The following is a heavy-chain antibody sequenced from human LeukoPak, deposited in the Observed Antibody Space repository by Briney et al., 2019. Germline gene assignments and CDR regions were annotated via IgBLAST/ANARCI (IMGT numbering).Heavy chain of an antibody. V-gene: IGHV3-66*01. J-gene: IGHJ4*02. Sequence: GGSLRLSCVASGFTFSSWMHWVRQDPRKGLVWVSVIYSGGSTYYADSVKGRFTISRDNSKNTLYLQMNSLRAEDTAVYYCARVSGFGEFGDYWGQGTLVTVSS. CDR3: ARVSGFGEFGDY. D-gene: IGHD3-10*01. CDR2: IYSGGST. CDR1: GFTFSSW.